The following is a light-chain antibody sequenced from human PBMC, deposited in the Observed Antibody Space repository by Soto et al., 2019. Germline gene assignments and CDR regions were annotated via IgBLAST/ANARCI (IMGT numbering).Light chain of an antibody. Sequence: DIQMTQSPSSSSASIGDRVTITCRASRDLSGWLAWYQQKPGKAPKLLISAASSLQSGVPSRFSGSGSGTDFTLTIRSLQPEDFATYYCQQPISFPITFGQGTRLEIK. V-gene: IGKV1-12*01. J-gene: IGKJ5*01. CDR1: RDLSGW. CDR3: QQPISFPIT. CDR2: AAS.